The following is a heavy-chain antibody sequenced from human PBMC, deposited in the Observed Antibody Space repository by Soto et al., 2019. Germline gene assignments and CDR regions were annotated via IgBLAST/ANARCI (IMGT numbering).Heavy chain of an antibody. CDR2: IYSDGSGT. V-gene: IGHV3-74*03. CDR1: GFTFSNYW. Sequence: LRLSCAASGFTFSNYWMHWVRQAPGKGLVWVSRIYSDGSGTMYADSVKGRFTISRDNAKSTLYLQMNSLRAEDTAVYYCATLNSFGSDYWGRGTLVTVSS. J-gene: IGHJ4*02. D-gene: IGHD5-18*01. CDR3: ATLNSFGSDY.